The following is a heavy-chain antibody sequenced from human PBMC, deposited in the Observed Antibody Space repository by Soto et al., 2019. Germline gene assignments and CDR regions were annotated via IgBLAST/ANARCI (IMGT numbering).Heavy chain of an antibody. V-gene: IGHV3-23*01. J-gene: IGHJ4*02. CDR2: ISGSGGST. Sequence: GGSLRLSCAASGFTFISYARSCVRQAPGKGLEWVSAISGSGGSTYYADSVKGRFTISRDNSKNTLYLQMNSLRAEDTAVYYCAKGKRMAVAGSYVDYWGQGTLVTVSS. CDR1: GFTFISYA. CDR3: AKGKRMAVAGSYVDY. D-gene: IGHD6-19*01.